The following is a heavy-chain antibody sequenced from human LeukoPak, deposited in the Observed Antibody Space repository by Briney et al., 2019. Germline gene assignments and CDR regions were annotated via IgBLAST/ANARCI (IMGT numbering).Heavy chain of an antibody. Sequence: GESLKISCKASGYSFTSYWIGCVRQMPGKSLQWMGIIDPGDSDTRYSPSFQGQVTISADKSISTAYLQWSSLKASDTAMYYCARHVSSGSVYYYYYGMDVWGQGTTVTVSS. CDR2: IDPGDSDT. J-gene: IGHJ6*02. CDR1: GYSFTSYW. CDR3: ARHVSSGSVYYYYYGMDV. D-gene: IGHD6-19*01. V-gene: IGHV5-51*01.